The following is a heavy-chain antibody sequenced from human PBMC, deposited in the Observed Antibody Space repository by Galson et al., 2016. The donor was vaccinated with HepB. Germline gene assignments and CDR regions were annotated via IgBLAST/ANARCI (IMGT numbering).Heavy chain of an antibody. CDR2: INSDGSST. CDR3: ARGTQSYYDSSGYGVFGSGTSFDY. V-gene: IGHV3-74*01. CDR1: GFTFSSYW. Sequence: SLRLSCAASGFTFSSYWMHWVRQAPGKGLVWVSRINSDGSSTRYADSVKGRCTLSRDNAKNTLYLQLNSLRVEDTVVYYCARGTQSYYDSSGYGVFGSGTSFDYWGQGTLVTVSS. J-gene: IGHJ4*02. D-gene: IGHD3-22*01.